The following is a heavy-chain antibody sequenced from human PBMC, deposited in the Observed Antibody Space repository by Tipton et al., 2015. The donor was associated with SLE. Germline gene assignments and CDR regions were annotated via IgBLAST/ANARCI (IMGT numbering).Heavy chain of an antibody. V-gene: IGHV4-34*12. CDR2: VFRGGST. CDR1: GDSLSGQY. D-gene: IGHD6-19*01. CDR3: ASEILRDYGSAWGPDY. J-gene: IGHJ4*02. Sequence: TLSLTCSVYGDSLSGQYWSWIRQPPGKGLEWIGEVFRGGSTNYSPSLESRVTISVDRSRNQFSLILSSVTAADTAVYYCASEILRDYGSAWGPDYWGQGTLVTVSS.